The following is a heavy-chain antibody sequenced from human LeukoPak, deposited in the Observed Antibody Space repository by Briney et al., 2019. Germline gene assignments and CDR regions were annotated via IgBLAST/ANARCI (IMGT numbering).Heavy chain of an antibody. D-gene: IGHD6-13*01. V-gene: IGHV1-2*04. CDR1: GYTFTGYY. CDR3: ARDWSGGAAAVYY. Sequence: GASVKVSCKASGYTFTGYYMHWVRQAPGQGLEWMGWINPNNGGTNYAQKFQGWVTMTRDTSINTAYMELSRLRSDDTAVYYCARDWSGGAAAVYYWGQGTLVTVSS. J-gene: IGHJ4*02. CDR2: INPNNGGT.